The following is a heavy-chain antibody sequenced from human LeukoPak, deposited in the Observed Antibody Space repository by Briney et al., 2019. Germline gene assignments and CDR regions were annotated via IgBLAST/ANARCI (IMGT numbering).Heavy chain of an antibody. CDR2: ISSSSSYI. CDR3: ARAPPYYYDSSGYYGVDY. V-gene: IGHV3-21*01. D-gene: IGHD3-22*01. CDR1: GFTFSSYS. Sequence: GGSLRLSCAASGFTFSSYSMNWVRQAPGKGLEWVSSISSSSSYIYYADSVKGRFTISGDNAKNSLYLQMNSLRAEDTAVYYCARAPPYYYDSSGYYGVDYWGQGTLVTVSS. J-gene: IGHJ4*02.